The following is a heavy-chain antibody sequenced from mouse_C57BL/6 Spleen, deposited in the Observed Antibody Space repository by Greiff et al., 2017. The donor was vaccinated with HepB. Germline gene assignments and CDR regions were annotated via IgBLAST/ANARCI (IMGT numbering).Heavy chain of an antibody. J-gene: IGHJ2*01. D-gene: IGHD1-1*01. CDR1: GYAFSSSW. Sequence: VKLMESGPELVKPGASVKISCKASGYAFSSSWMNWVKQRPGKGLEWIGRIYPGDGDTNYNGKFKGKATLTADKSSSTAYMQLSSLTSEDSAVYFCAITTVVGKDYFDYWGQGTTLTVSS. CDR2: IYPGDGDT. CDR3: AITTVVGKDYFDY. V-gene: IGHV1-82*01.